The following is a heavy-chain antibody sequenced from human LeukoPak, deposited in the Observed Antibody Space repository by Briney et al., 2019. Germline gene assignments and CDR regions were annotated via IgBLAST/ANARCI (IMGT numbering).Heavy chain of an antibody. CDR2: IRLDGSEK. J-gene: IGHJ4*02. V-gene: IGHV3-7*03. D-gene: IGHD3-3*01. CDR1: GFTFGKYW. Sequence: GGSLRLSCVASGFTFGKYWMSWVRQAPGKGLEWVANIRLDGSEKNYVDSVKGRFTISRDNTKNSLYLQMNSLRVEDTAVFYCARDQYDTWSRRGNFDSWGQGTLVIVSS. CDR3: ARDQYDTWSRRGNFDS.